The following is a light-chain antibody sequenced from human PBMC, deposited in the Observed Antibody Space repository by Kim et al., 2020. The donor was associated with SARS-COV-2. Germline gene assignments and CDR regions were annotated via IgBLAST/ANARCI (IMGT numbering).Light chain of an antibody. CDR3: QAWDSSTVV. CDR2: QDS. V-gene: IGLV3-1*01. J-gene: IGLJ2*01. CDR1: KLGDKY. Sequence: YELTQPPSVSVSPGQTASITCSGDKLGDKYACWYQQKPGQSPVMVIYQDSKRPSGIPERFSGSNSGNTATLTLSGTQAMDEADYYCQAWDSSTVVFGGGTQLTVL.